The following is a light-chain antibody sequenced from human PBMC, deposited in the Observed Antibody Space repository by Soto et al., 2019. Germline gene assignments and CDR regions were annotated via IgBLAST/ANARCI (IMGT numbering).Light chain of an antibody. CDR3: SSYAGSSNV. CDR1: SSDVGGYNY. V-gene: IGLV2-8*01. CDR2: GVN. Sequence: QSVLTQAPSASGSPGQSVAISCTGTSSDVGGYNYVSWYQQHPGKAPKLMIYGVNKRPSGVPDRFSGSKSGNTASLTVSGLQAEDEADYYCSSYAGSSNVFGTGTKVTVL. J-gene: IGLJ1*01.